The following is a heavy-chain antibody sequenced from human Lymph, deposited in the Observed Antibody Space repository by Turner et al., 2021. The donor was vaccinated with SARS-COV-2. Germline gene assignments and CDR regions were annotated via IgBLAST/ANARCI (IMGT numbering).Heavy chain of an antibody. CDR3: ARDVERYNDFWSGYSGGYGLDV. D-gene: IGHD3-3*01. J-gene: IGHJ6*02. V-gene: IGHV1-2*02. CDR1: GYTFTGYY. CDR2: INPNSGVT. Sequence: QVQLVQSGAEVKKPGASVKVSCQASGYTFTGYYMHWVRQAPGQGLEWMGWINPNSGVTNYAQKFQGRVTMTRDTSISTAYMERSRLRSDDTAVYYCARDVERYNDFWSGYSGGYGLDVWGQGTTVTVSS.